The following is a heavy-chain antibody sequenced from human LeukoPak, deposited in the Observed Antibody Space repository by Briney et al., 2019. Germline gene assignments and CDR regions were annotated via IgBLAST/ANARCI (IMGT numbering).Heavy chain of an antibody. CDR2: IYYSGST. Sequence: PSETLSLTCTVSGGSISSYYWSWIRQPPGKGLEWIGYIYYSGSTNYNPSLKSRVTISVDTSKNQFSLKLSSVTAADTAVYYCARDNXXXGXYGEGLDYWGQGTLVTVS. J-gene: IGHJ4*02. CDR1: GGSISSYY. V-gene: IGHV4-59*01. D-gene: IGHD4-17*01. CDR3: ARDNXXXGXYGEGLDY.